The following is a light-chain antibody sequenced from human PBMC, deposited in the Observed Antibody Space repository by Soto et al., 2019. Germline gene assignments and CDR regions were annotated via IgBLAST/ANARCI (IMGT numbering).Light chain of an antibody. CDR2: GAS. J-gene: IGKJ1*01. CDR1: QSVSSN. CDR3: QHYNSYSEA. Sequence: EVVMTQSPSTLSVSPGERATLSCRASQSVSSNLAWYQQKPGQAPRLLIYGASTRATGIPARFSGSASGTEFTLTISSLQPDDFATYYCQHYNSYSEAFGQGTKVDIK. V-gene: IGKV3-15*01.